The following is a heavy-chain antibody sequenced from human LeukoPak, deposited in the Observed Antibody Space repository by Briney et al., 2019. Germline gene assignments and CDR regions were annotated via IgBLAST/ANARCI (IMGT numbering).Heavy chain of an antibody. D-gene: IGHD6-19*01. Sequence: QSGGPLRLSCAASGFTFDDYAMHWVRQAPGKGLEWVSGISWNSGSIGYADSVKGRFTISRDNAKNSLYLQMNSLRAEDMALYYCARSSGWYKGSYFDYWGQGTLVTVSS. CDR3: ARSSGWYKGSYFDY. CDR1: GFTFDDYA. J-gene: IGHJ4*02. V-gene: IGHV3-9*03. CDR2: ISWNSGSI.